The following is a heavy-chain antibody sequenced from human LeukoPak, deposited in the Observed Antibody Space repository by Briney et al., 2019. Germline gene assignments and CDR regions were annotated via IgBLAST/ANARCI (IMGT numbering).Heavy chain of an antibody. D-gene: IGHD3-9*01. CDR1: GYNFPSFC. CDR2: INHSHSYT. J-gene: IGHJ6*02. CDR3: ATTGHYGMDV. Sequence: GELLKISCQGSGYNFPSFCISWVRQMPGKGVEWMGRINHSHSYTKYSPSFQGHVTISADKSINTAYLQWSSLKASDTAMYYCATTGHYGMDVWGQGTTVTVSS. V-gene: IGHV5-10-1*01.